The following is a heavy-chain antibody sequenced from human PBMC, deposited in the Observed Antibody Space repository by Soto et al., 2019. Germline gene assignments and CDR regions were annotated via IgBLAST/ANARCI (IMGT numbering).Heavy chain of an antibody. CDR2: IYYSGST. Sequence: SETLSLTCTVSGGSISSYYWSWIRQPPGKGLEWIGYIYYSGSTNYNPSLKSRVTISVDTSKNQFSLKLSSVTAADTAVYYCARGAPYYDILTGWGHWFDPWGQGTLVTVSS. CDR1: GGSISSYY. D-gene: IGHD3-9*01. V-gene: IGHV4-59*01. CDR3: ARGAPYYDILTGWGHWFDP. J-gene: IGHJ5*02.